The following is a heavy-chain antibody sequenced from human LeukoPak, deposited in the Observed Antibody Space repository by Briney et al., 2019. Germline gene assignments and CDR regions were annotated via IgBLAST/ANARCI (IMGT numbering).Heavy chain of an antibody. V-gene: IGHV3-48*03. J-gene: IGHJ4*02. Sequence: GGSLTLSCAASGFTFSTYDMNWVRQAPGKGLERLSYISSRGGTIYYSDSVKGRFTISRDNAKNSLYLQMNSLRAEDTAVYYCARDALAGGDWSNMGDYWGQGTLVTVSS. CDR1: GFTFSTYD. CDR3: ARDALAGGDWSNMGDY. CDR2: ISSRGGTI. D-gene: IGHD3-16*01.